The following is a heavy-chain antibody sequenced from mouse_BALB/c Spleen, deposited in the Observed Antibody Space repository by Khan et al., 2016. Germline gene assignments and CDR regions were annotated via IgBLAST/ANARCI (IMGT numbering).Heavy chain of an antibody. V-gene: IGHV1S56*01. D-gene: IGHD2-3*01. CDR1: GYAFTSDY. Sequence: QVQLQQSGPELVKPGASVKMSCKASGYAFTSDYIYWVKQRPGQGLEGIGWNFPGDGMINYNEKFRGRTTLTADKSSSTAFMLLSSLTSEDSAIYFCARVYDGYSACFAYWAKGLWSLSLQ. CDR3: ARVYDGYSACFAY. J-gene: IGHJ3*01. CDR2: NFPGDGMI.